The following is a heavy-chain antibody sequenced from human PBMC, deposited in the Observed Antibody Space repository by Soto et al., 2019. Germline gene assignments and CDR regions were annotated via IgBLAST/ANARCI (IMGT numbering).Heavy chain of an antibody. V-gene: IGHV5-10-1*01. CDR2: IDPSDSYT. CDR1: GYSFTSYW. D-gene: IGHD5-18*01. J-gene: IGHJ5*02. Sequence: GESLEISCKGSGYSFTSYWISWVRQMPGKGLEWMGRIDPSDSYTNYSPSFQGHVTISADKSISTAYLQWSSLKASDTAMYYCARLRKVDTAMGNWFDPWGQGTLVTVSS. CDR3: ARLRKVDTAMGNWFDP.